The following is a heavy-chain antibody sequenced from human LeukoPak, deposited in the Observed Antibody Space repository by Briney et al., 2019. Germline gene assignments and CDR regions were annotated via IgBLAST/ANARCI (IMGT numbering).Heavy chain of an antibody. V-gene: IGHV1-2*02. Sequence: GASVKVSCKASGYTFTCYYIHWVRQAPGQGLEWVGWINPNSGGTKYAQKFQGRVTMTRDTSITTAYMELSGLRSDDMAVYHCTRGDFYYYNPMDVWGQGTTVTVSS. CDR2: INPNSGGT. CDR1: GYTFTCYY. J-gene: IGHJ6*02. CDR3: TRGDFYYYNPMDV.